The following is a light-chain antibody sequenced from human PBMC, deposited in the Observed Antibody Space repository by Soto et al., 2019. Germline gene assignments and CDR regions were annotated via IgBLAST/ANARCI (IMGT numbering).Light chain of an antibody. CDR3: SSYTISSTLYV. J-gene: IGLJ1*01. Sequence: QSALTQPASVSGSPGQSITISCTGTSSDVGGYNYVSWYQQHPRKAPNLMIYEVSNRPSGVSNRFSGSKSGNTASLTISGLQAEDEADYYCSSYTISSTLYVFGTGTKLTVL. CDR1: SSDVGGYNY. V-gene: IGLV2-14*01. CDR2: EVS.